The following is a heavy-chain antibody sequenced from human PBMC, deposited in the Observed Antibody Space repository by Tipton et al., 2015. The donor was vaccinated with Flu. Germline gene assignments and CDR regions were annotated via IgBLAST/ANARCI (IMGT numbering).Heavy chain of an antibody. J-gene: IGHJ4*02. CDR3: AADHYFGSGGYY. Sequence: TLSLTCNVSGDSISTGSHYWNWIRQPAGKGLEWIGRIYTSGSTTYNPSLKSRVTISVDTSKNQFSLRLNSVTAADTAVYFCAADHYFGSGGYYWGQGQMVAVSS. CDR1: GDSISTGSHY. CDR2: IYTSGST. D-gene: IGHD3-10*01. V-gene: IGHV4-61*02.